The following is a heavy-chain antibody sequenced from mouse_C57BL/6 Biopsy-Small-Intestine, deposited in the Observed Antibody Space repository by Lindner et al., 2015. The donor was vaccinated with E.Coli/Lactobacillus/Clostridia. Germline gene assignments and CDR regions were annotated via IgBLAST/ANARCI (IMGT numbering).Heavy chain of an antibody. D-gene: IGHD2-3*01. CDR3: ASARGDGSFAY. CDR1: GFSLTSFG. V-gene: IGHV2-6*01. Sequence: VQLQESGPGLVAPSQSLSITCTVSGFSLTSFGVDWIRQSPGKGLEWLGVIWTIGRTNYNSALKSRLSINKDNSKSQVFLKMDSLQTDDTAMYYCASARGDGSFAYWGQGILVTVST. CDR2: IWTIGRT. J-gene: IGHJ3*01.